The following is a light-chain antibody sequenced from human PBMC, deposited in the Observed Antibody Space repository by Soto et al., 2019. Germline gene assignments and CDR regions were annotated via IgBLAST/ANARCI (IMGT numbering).Light chain of an antibody. CDR2: GTS. CDR1: QRMSSNY. Sequence: LVLTQSPGTLSLSPGERATLSCRASQRMSSNYLAWYQQKPGQAPRLLIYGTSSRATGIPDRFSGSGSGTDFTLTISRLEPEDSAVYYCQQRADWPITFGPGTKVDI. J-gene: IGKJ3*01. V-gene: IGKV3D-20*02. CDR3: QQRADWPIT.